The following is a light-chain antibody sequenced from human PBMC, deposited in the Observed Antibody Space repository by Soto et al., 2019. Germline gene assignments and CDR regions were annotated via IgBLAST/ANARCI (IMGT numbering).Light chain of an antibody. Sequence: DIQMTQSPSTLSASVGDRVTITCRASQRISSWLAWYQQKPGKAPKLLIYDASSLESGVPARFSGSGSGTDFTLTISSLQPEDFATYYCLQKYLYPVTFGPGTKVDIK. CDR3: LQKYLYPVT. CDR1: QRISSW. CDR2: DAS. J-gene: IGKJ3*01. V-gene: IGKV1-5*01.